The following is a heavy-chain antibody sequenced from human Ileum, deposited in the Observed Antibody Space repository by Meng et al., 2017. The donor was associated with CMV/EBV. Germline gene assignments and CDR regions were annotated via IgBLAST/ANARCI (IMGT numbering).Heavy chain of an antibody. CDR3: ARDPVRGGDLDN. D-gene: IGHD2-21*02. J-gene: IGHJ4*02. CDR2: IKEDGTDK. Sequence: GGSLRLSCGASGFTFSNYWMTWVRQSPGRGLEWLANIKEDGTDKYYGDSVKGRFTIPRDNAKSSLYLEMNSLGIEDTAVYYCARDPVRGGDLDNWGQGTLVTVSS. CDR1: GFTFSNYW. V-gene: IGHV3-7*01.